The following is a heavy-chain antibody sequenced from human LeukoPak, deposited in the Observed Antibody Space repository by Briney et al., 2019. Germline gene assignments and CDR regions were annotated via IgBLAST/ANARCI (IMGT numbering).Heavy chain of an antibody. V-gene: IGHV3-53*01. CDR2: IYSGGST. CDR3: ARDAAYCGGDCYYN. D-gene: IGHD2-21*02. Sequence: GGSLRLSCAASGFTFSSYSMNWVRQAPGKGLEWVSVIYSGGSTYYADSVKGRFTISRDNSKNTLYLQMNSLRAEDTAVYYCARDAAYCGGDCYYNWGQGTLVTVSS. CDR1: GFTFSSYS. J-gene: IGHJ4*02.